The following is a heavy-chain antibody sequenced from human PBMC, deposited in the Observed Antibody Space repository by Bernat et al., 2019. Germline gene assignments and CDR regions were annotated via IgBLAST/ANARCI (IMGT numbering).Heavy chain of an antibody. CDR2: IYYSGST. CDR1: GGSISSYY. D-gene: IGHD3-10*01. Sequence: QVQLQESGPGLVKPSETLSLTCTVSGGSISSYYWSWIRQPPGKGLEWIGYIYYSGSTNYNPSLKGRVTISVDTSKSQFSLKLSSVTAADTAVYYCARHGAGGMVRGVIQHWGQGTLVTVSS. CDR3: ARHGAGGMVRGVIQH. V-gene: IGHV4-59*08. J-gene: IGHJ1*01.